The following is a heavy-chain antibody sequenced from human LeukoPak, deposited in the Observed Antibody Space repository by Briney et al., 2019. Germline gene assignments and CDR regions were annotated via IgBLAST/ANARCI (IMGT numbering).Heavy chain of an antibody. CDR2: ISSSSSYI. CDR3: ARESPPFWSGRHYYYGMDV. J-gene: IGHJ6*02. Sequence: GGSLRLSCAASGFTFSSYSMNWVRQAPGKGLEWVSSISSSSSYIYYADSVKGRFTISRDNSKNTLYLQMNSLRAEDTAVYYCARESPPFWSGRHYYYGMDVWGQGTTVTVSS. CDR1: GFTFSSYS. D-gene: IGHD3-3*01. V-gene: IGHV3-21*01.